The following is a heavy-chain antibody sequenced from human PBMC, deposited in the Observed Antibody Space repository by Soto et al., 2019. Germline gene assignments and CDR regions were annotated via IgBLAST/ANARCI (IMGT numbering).Heavy chain of an antibody. V-gene: IGHV1-24*01. D-gene: IGHD2-2*01. CDR2: FDPEDCDT. CDR1: GYTCTSYY. CDR3: ATVPAAMRNDAFDI. Sequence: GASVKVSCKASGYTCTSYYMHWVRQAPGQGLEWMGSFDPEDCDTIYAQKFQGRVTMTEDTSTDTAYMELSSLRSEDTAVYYCATVPAAMRNDAFDIWGQGTMVTVSS. J-gene: IGHJ3*02.